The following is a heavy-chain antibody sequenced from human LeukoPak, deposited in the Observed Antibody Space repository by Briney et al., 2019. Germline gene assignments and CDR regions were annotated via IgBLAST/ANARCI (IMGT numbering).Heavy chain of an antibody. CDR1: GGSISSYY. CDR2: IYYSGST. V-gene: IGHV4-59*01. Sequence: SGTLSLTCTVSGGSISSYYWSWIRQPPGKGLEWIGYIYYSGSTNYNPSLKSRVTISVDTSKNQFSLKLSSVTAADTAVYYCARDSSFGVVTFDYWGQGTLVTVSS. CDR3: ARDSSFGVVTFDY. J-gene: IGHJ4*02. D-gene: IGHD3-3*01.